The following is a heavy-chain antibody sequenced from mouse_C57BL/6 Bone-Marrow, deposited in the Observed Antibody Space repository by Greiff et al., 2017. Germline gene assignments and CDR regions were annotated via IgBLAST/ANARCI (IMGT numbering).Heavy chain of an antibody. J-gene: IGHJ1*03. CDR2: ISSGGSYT. V-gene: IGHV5-6*01. CDR3: TRGDDGYSWYFDV. CDR1: GFTFSSYG. D-gene: IGHD2-3*01. Sequence: EVQLQQSGGDLVKPGGSLKLSCAASGFTFSSYGMSWVRQTPDKRLEWVATISSGGSYTYYPDSVKGRFTISRDNAKNTRYMQISSLKSEDTAMYYCTRGDDGYSWYFDVWGTGTTVTVSS.